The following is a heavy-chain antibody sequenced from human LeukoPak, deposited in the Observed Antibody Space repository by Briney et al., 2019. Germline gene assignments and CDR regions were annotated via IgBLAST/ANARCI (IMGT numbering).Heavy chain of an antibody. Sequence: ASAKVSCKASGYTFTSYEISWVRQATGQGLEWMGWMNPNSGNTGYAQKFQGRVTMTRNTSISTAYMELSSLRSEDTAVYYCARAHCSGGSCSFDYWGQGTLVTVSS. CDR2: MNPNSGNT. CDR3: ARAHCSGGSCSFDY. CDR1: GYTFTSYE. V-gene: IGHV1-8*01. D-gene: IGHD2-15*01. J-gene: IGHJ4*02.